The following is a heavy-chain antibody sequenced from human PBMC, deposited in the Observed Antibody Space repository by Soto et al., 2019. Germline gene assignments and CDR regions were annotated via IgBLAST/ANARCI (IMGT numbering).Heavy chain of an antibody. V-gene: IGHV3-23*01. CDR3: MNLYSYGSGSYDK. CDR1: GFTFSTYA. D-gene: IGHD3-10*01. Sequence: EVQLLESGGGLVQPGGSLRLSCAASGFTFSTYAMSWVRQAPGRGLEWVSGMSGSGGSTYYADSVKGRFTISRDNSKNTLYLQMNSRRAEYTAVYYCMNLYSYGSGSYDKWGQGTLVTVSS. J-gene: IGHJ4*02. CDR2: MSGSGGST.